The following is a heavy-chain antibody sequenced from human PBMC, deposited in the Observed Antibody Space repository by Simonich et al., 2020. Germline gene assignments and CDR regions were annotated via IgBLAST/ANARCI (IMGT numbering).Heavy chain of an antibody. J-gene: IGHJ4*02. Sequence: EVQLVESGGGLVQPGGSLRLSCAASGFTFSSYWMHGVRQAPGKGVVWVSRSNSDGSSTSYADPVKGRFTISRDNAKNTLYLQMNSLRAEDTAVYYCARNRLDYWGQGTLVTVSS. CDR1: GFTFSSYW. V-gene: IGHV3-74*01. CDR3: ARNRLDY. CDR2: SNSDGSST.